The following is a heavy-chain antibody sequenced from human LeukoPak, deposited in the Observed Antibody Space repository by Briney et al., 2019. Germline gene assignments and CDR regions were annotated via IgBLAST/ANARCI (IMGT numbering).Heavy chain of an antibody. CDR3: AKDSSGWYYFDY. D-gene: IGHD6-19*01. J-gene: IGHJ4*02. CDR2: ISYDGSNK. V-gene: IGHV3-30*18. CDR1: GFTFSSYW. Sequence: GGSLRLSCAASGFTFSSYWMSWVRQAPGKGLEWVAVISYDGSNKYYADSVKGRFTISRDNSKNTLYLQMNSLRAEDTAVYYCAKDSSGWYYFDYWGQGTLVTVSS.